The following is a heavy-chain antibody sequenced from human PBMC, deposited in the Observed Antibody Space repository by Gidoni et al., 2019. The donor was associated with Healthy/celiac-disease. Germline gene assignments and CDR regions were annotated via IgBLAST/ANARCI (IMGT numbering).Heavy chain of an antibody. Sequence: QVQLVQSGAEVKKPGSSVKVSSKASGGTFSRYTISWVRQAPGQGLEWMGRIIPILGIANYAQKFQGRVTITADKSTSTAYMELSSLRSEDTAVYYCARVAGGSYFDYWGQGTLVTVSS. CDR1: GGTFSRYT. CDR2: IIPILGIA. J-gene: IGHJ4*02. V-gene: IGHV1-69*02. CDR3: ARVAGGSYFDY. D-gene: IGHD6-19*01.